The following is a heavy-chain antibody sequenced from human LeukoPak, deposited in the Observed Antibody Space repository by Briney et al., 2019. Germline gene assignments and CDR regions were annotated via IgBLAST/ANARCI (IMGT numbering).Heavy chain of an antibody. J-gene: IGHJ6*02. Sequence: ASVKVSCKASGYTFTSYGISWVRQAPGQGLEWMGWISAYNGNTNYAQKLQGRVTMTTDTSTSTAYMELRSLRSDDTAVYCCAREVGSSGWYDFTSYYYGMDVWGQGTTVTVSS. CDR3: AREVGSSGWYDFTSYYYGMDV. CDR1: GYTFTSYG. V-gene: IGHV1-18*01. D-gene: IGHD6-19*01. CDR2: ISAYNGNT.